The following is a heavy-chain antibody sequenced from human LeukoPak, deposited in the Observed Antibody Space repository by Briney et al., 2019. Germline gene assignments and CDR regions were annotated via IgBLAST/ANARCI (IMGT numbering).Heavy chain of an antibody. V-gene: IGHV3-72*01. CDR3: ARVTRGSGSYFDC. CDR1: GFTVSDHY. CDR2: TRDKANSYTT. Sequence: HSGGSLRLSCAASGFTVSDHYMDWVRQAPGKGLEWVGRTRDKANSYTTEYAASVRGRFTISRDDSKNSLYLQMNSLKTEDTAVYYCARVTRGSGSYFDCWGRGTLVTVSS. J-gene: IGHJ4*02. D-gene: IGHD3-22*01.